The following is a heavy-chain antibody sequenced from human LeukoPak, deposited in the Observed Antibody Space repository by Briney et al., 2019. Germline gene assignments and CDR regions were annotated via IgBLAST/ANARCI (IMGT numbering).Heavy chain of an antibody. CDR2: INPNSGGT. Sequence: ASVKVSCKASGHTFTGYYMHWVRQAPGQGLEWMGWINPNSGGTNYAQKFQGRVTMTRDTSISTAYMELSRLRSDDTAVYYCARGTGYDSSGYDNWFDPWGQGTLVTVSS. D-gene: IGHD3-22*01. J-gene: IGHJ5*02. V-gene: IGHV1-2*02. CDR1: GHTFTGYY. CDR3: ARGTGYDSSGYDNWFDP.